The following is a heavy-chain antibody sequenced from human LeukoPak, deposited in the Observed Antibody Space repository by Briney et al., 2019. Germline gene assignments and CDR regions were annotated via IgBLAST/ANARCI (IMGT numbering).Heavy chain of an antibody. Sequence: ASVKVSCKASGYTFTSYGISWVRQAPGQGLEWMGWISAYNGNTNYAQKLQGRVTMTTDTSTSTAYMELRSLRSDDTAVYYCARAVVAARPYYYYYMDVWGKGTTVTISS. D-gene: IGHD2-15*01. CDR3: ARAVVAARPYYYYYMDV. CDR1: GYTFTSYG. CDR2: ISAYNGNT. J-gene: IGHJ6*03. V-gene: IGHV1-18*01.